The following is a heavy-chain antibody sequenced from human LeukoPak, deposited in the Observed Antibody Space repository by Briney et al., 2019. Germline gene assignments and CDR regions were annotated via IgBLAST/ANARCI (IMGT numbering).Heavy chain of an antibody. CDR3: ARGPSNRYFDWLFPNNWFDP. V-gene: IGHV1-18*01. CDR2: ISAYNGNT. D-gene: IGHD3-9*01. CDR1: GYTFTNYG. J-gene: IGHJ5*02. Sequence: GASVKVSRKASGYTFTNYGISWVRQAPGQGLEWMGWISAYNGNTNYAQKFQGRVTMTTDTSTSTAYMELRSLRSDDTAVYYCARGPSNRYFDWLFPNNWFDPWGQGTLVTVSS.